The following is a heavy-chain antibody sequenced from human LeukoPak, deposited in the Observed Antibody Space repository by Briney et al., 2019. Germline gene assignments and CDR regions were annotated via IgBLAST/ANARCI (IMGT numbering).Heavy chain of an antibody. Sequence: GESLKISCKVSGYSFSTYWITWVRQMPGGALEWMGRIRPSDSEPNYSPSFQGHVTISADRSINTVYLQWSSLRASDTAIHFCARHYSNDHTLFDFWGQGALVTV. V-gene: IGHV5-10-1*01. CDR1: GYSFSTYW. CDR3: ARHYSNDHTLFDF. J-gene: IGHJ4*02. CDR2: IRPSDSEP. D-gene: IGHD2-21*01.